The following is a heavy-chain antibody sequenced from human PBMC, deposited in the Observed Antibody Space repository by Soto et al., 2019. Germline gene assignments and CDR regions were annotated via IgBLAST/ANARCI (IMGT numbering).Heavy chain of an antibody. D-gene: IGHD6-19*01. V-gene: IGHV3-11*01. CDR1: GFTFSDYY. Sequence: SLRLSCAASGFTFSDYYMSGIRQAPGKGLEWVSYISSSGSTIYYADSVKGRFTISRDNAKNSLYLQMNSLRAEDTAVYYCARAHSSGWRNWFDPWGQGTLATSPQ. CDR3: ARAHSSGWRNWFDP. CDR2: ISSSGSTI. J-gene: IGHJ5*02.